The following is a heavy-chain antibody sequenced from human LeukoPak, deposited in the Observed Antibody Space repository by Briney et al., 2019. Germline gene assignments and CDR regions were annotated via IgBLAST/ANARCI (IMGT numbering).Heavy chain of an antibody. Sequence: PGGSLRLSCAASGFTFDDYAMHWVRQAPGKGLEWVSGISWNSGSIGYADSVKGRFTISRDNAKNSLYLQMNSLRAEDTALYYCAKDIQDCDSSGYPGVNWGQGTLVTVSS. D-gene: IGHD3-22*01. CDR3: AKDIQDCDSSGYPGVN. J-gene: IGHJ4*02. CDR1: GFTFDDYA. V-gene: IGHV3-9*01. CDR2: ISWNSGSI.